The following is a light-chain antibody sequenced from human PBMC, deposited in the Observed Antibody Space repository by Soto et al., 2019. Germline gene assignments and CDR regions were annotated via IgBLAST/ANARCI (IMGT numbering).Light chain of an antibody. V-gene: IGKV3-15*01. CDR3: QQYNNWPRT. J-gene: IGKJ2*01. CDR1: QSVSSN. CDR2: GAS. Sequence: EIVMTQSPATLSVSPGERATLSCRASQSVSSNLAWYQQKPGPAPRLLIYGASTRATGIPARFSGSGSGTEFTLTISSLQSEDFAVYYCQQYNNWPRTFGQGTKLEIK.